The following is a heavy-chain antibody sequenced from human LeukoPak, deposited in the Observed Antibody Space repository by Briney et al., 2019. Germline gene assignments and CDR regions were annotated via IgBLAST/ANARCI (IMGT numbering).Heavy chain of an antibody. Sequence: GGSLRLSCAASGFTFSSYWMHWVRQAPGKRLVWVSRIKSDGSTNYADSVKGRFTISRDNAKNTVSLQMNSLRAEDTGVYYCARAPSEIGGYYPEYIPQWGQGTLLTVPS. CDR1: GFTFSSYW. V-gene: IGHV3-74*01. CDR3: ARAPSEIGGYYPEYIPQ. CDR2: IKSDGST. D-gene: IGHD3-22*01. J-gene: IGHJ1*01.